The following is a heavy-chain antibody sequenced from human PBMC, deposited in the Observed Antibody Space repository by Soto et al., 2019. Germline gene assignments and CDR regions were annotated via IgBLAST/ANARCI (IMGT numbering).Heavy chain of an antibody. Sequence: PSETLSLTCNVSGASISSYNYWGWFRQPPGKGLEWIGSIIYSGDIMYNPSLQSRLTLFVDTSKNQFSLKLSSVTAADTAVYYCVRLGGYCSSTNCYGHYGMDVWGQGTTVTVSS. V-gene: IGHV4-39*01. CDR1: GASISSYNY. D-gene: IGHD2-2*01. CDR2: IIYSGDI. CDR3: VRLGGYCSSTNCYGHYGMDV. J-gene: IGHJ6*02.